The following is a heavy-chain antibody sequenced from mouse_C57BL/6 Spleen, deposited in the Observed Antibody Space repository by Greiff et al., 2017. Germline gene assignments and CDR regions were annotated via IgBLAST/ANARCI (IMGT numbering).Heavy chain of an antibody. CDR1: GYAFSSYW. J-gene: IGHJ4*01. Sequence: QVQLQQSGAELVKPGASVKISCKASGYAFSSYWMNWVKQRPGKGLEWLGQIYPGDGDPNYNGKFKGTATLTADKSSSTAYMQLSSLTSEDSAVYFCARSGYHDGDYGAMDDGGQGTSVTVSS. CDR2: IYPGDGDP. CDR3: ARSGYHDGDYGAMDD. V-gene: IGHV1-80*01. D-gene: IGHD2-2*01.